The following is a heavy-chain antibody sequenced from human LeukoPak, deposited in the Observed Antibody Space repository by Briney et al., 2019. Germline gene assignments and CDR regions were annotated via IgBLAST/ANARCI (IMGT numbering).Heavy chain of an antibody. Sequence: SETLSLTCTVSGFSFSSGYYWGWIRQPPGKGLEWIGSFYHSGSTYYNPSLKSRVTISVDTSKNQFSLKLRSVTAADTAVYYCARTTEGYAGGPGYSYYYYMDVWGKGTTVTISS. CDR2: FYHSGST. J-gene: IGHJ6*03. D-gene: IGHD5-12*01. CDR3: ARTTEGYAGGPGYSYYYYMDV. CDR1: GFSFSSGYY. V-gene: IGHV4-38-2*02.